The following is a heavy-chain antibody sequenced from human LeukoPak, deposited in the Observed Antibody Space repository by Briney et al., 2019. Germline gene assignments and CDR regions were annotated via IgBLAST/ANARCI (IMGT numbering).Heavy chain of an antibody. CDR3: ATAGYSYGDFDY. J-gene: IGHJ4*02. CDR2: FDPEDGET. D-gene: IGHD5-18*01. CDR1: GYTLTELS. Sequence: ASVKVSCKVSGYTLTELSMHWVRQAPGKGFEGMGGFDPEDGETIYAQKFQGRVTMTGDTSTDTAYMELRSLRSEDTAVYYCATAGYSYGDFDYWGQGTLVTVSS. V-gene: IGHV1-24*01.